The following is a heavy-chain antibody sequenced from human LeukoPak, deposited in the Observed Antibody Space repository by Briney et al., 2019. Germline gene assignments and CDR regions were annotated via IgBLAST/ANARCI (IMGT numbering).Heavy chain of an antibody. CDR3: AKDPADQYCSSTSCYLGGWLRGSSWFDP. J-gene: IGHJ5*02. D-gene: IGHD2-2*01. CDR1: GFTFSSYA. Sequence: GGSLRLSCAASGFTFSSYAMSCVRQAPGKGLECVSAIRCSGGSTYYADFVKGRFTIARDNYKHTLYLQMNSLRAEDTAVYYCAKDPADQYCSSTSCYLGGWLRGSSWFDPWGQGTLVTVSS. CDR2: IRCSGGST. V-gene: IGHV3-23*01.